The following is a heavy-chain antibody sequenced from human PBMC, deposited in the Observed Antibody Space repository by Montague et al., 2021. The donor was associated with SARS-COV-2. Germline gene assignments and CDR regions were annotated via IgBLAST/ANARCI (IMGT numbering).Heavy chain of an antibody. Sequence: CAISGDSVSSNSAAWNWIRQSPSRGLEWLGRTYYRSKWYNDYAVSVKSRITINPDTSKNQFSLQLNSVTPEDTAVYYCARGLDASSSWYDLYYYGMDVWGQGTTVTASS. CDR1: GDSVSSNSAA. CDR3: ARGLDASSSWYDLYYYGMDV. CDR2: TYYRSKWYN. V-gene: IGHV6-1*01. D-gene: IGHD6-13*01. J-gene: IGHJ6*02.